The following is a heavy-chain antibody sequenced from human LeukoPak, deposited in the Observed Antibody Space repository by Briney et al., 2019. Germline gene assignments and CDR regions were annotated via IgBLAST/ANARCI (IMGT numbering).Heavy chain of an antibody. V-gene: IGHV4-39*01. J-gene: IGHJ4*02. CDR1: GGSISSSSYY. Sequence: PSETLSLTCTVSGGSISSSSYYGGWIRQPPGKGLERIGTIYYSGRTYYNPSLKSRVTISVDTSKNQFSLTLSSVTAADTAVYYCARRDYYDSSGYFGYWGQGTLVTVSS. CDR3: ARRDYYDSSGYFGY. CDR2: IYYSGRT. D-gene: IGHD3-22*01.